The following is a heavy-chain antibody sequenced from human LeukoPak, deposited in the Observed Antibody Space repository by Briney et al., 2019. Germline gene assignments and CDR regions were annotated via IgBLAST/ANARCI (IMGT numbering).Heavy chain of an antibody. V-gene: IGHV4-4*02. J-gene: IGHJ4*02. CDR1: GGSISSSNW. Sequence: SETLSLTCAVSGGSISSSNWWSWVRQPPGKGLEWIGEIYHSGSTNYNPSLKSRVTISVDTSKNQFSLKLSSVTAADTAVYYCARTVRYSSSGSDFDYWGQGTLVTVSS. D-gene: IGHD6-13*01. CDR2: IYHSGST. CDR3: ARTVRYSSSGSDFDY.